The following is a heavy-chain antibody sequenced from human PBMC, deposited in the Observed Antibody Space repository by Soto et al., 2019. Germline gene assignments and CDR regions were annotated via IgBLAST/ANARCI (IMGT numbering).Heavy chain of an antibody. V-gene: IGHV4-59*12. CDR2: VYKDGST. J-gene: IGHJ3*02. CDR3: ARSTWGYAFDI. D-gene: IGHD3-16*01. Sequence: WTWIRQPPGKGLEWIGYVYKDGSTNYSPSLKSRVTISKDTSRDQFSLRLTSVTAADTAVYYCARSTWGYAFDIWGQGTMVTVSS.